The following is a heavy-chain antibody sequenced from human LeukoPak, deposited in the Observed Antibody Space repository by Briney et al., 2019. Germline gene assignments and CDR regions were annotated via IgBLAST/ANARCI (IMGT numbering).Heavy chain of an antibody. CDR3: ARGAVASSFPEYFQH. CDR1: GGSISSYY. CDR2: IYYSGST. J-gene: IGHJ1*01. V-gene: IGHV4-59*01. Sequence: SETLSLTCTVSGGSISSYYWSWIRQPPGKGLEWIGYIYYSGSTNYNPSLKSRVTISVDTSKNQFSLKLSSVTAADTAVYYCARGAVASSFPEYFQHWGQGTLVTVSS. D-gene: IGHD6-19*01.